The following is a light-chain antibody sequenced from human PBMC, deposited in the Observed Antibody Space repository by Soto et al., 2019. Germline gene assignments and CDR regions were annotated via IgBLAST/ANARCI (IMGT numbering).Light chain of an antibody. J-gene: IGKJ4*01. Sequence: EIVLTQSPDTLSLSPGETATLSCRASKSVQTNYLGWYQQKAGQAPRLLIHATYNSATGIPDRFSGSGSGTDFTLTISRLEPEDFAVYFCQEYGNSPLTFGGGTKVEIK. CDR2: ATY. CDR1: KSVQTNY. V-gene: IGKV3-20*01. CDR3: QEYGNSPLT.